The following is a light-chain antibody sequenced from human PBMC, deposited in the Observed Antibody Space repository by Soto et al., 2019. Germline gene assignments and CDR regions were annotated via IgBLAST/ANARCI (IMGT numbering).Light chain of an antibody. CDR3: AAWDDSLSGQV. CDR1: SSNIGSNY. J-gene: IGLJ3*02. Sequence: QSMLTQPPSASGTPGQRVTISCSGSSSNIGSNYVYWYQQLPGTAPKLLIYSNNQRPSGVPDRFSGSKSGTSASLAISGLRSEDEADYYCAAWDDSLSGQVFGGGTKLTVL. CDR2: SNN. V-gene: IGLV1-47*02.